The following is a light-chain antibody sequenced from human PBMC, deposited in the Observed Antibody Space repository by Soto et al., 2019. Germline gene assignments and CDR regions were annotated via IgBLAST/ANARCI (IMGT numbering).Light chain of an antibody. CDR1: QSVSSD. Sequence: EIVLTQSLATLSLSPGERATLSCRASQSVSSDLAWYQQKPGQAPRLLIYGASSRATGIPDRFSGSGSGTDFTLTISGLEPEDSAVYYCQQYGNSRGTFGQGTKVDIK. CDR3: QQYGNSRGT. CDR2: GAS. V-gene: IGKV3-20*01. J-gene: IGKJ1*01.